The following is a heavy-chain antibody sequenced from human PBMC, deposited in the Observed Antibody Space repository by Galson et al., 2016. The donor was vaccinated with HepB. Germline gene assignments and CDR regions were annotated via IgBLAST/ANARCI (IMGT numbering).Heavy chain of an antibody. Sequence: SLRLSCAASGFALSAYAIAWVRQAPGKGLEWVSAISGTGSNTYYGDSVKGRFTISRDNSKNLLYLQMNSLRADDTALYYCAGDGYNDVPFDYWGQGTLVTVSS. D-gene: IGHD5-24*01. CDR2: ISGTGSNT. V-gene: IGHV3-23*01. J-gene: IGHJ4*02. CDR1: GFALSAYA. CDR3: AGDGYNDVPFDY.